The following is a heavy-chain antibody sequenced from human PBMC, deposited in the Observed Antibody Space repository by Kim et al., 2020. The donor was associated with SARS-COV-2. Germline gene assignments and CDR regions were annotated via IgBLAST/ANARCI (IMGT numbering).Heavy chain of an antibody. J-gene: IGHJ6*02. D-gene: IGHD3-10*01. V-gene: IGHV4-39*01. Sequence: KSRVTISVDTAKNQFSLKLTSVTAADTAVYYCARRGMVRGLSMRYYYGMDVWGQGTTVTVSS. CDR3: ARRGMVRGLSMRYYYGMDV.